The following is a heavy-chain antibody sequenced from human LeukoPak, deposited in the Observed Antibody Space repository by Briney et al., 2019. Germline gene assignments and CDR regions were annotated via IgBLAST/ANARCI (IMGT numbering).Heavy chain of an antibody. CDR2: ISAYNGNT. Sequence: RASVKVSCKASGYTFTSYGISWVRQAPGQWLEWMGWISAYNGNTNYAQKLQGRVTMTTDTSTSTAYMELRSLRSDDTAVYYCARTYYYDSSGYFPFDYWGQGTLVTVSS. CDR1: GYTFTSYG. CDR3: ARTYYYDSSGYFPFDY. J-gene: IGHJ4*02. V-gene: IGHV1-18*01. D-gene: IGHD3-22*01.